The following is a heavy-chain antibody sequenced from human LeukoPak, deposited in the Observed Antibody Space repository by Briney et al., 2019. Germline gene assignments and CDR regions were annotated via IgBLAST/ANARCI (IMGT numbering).Heavy chain of an antibody. D-gene: IGHD3-3*01. CDR3: ARHAYCDFWSGLIGYFDY. CDR1: GGSISSYY. CDR2: IYYSGST. V-gene: IGHV4-59*08. J-gene: IGHJ4*02. Sequence: PSETLSLTCTVSGGSISSYYWSWIRQPPGKGLEWIGYIYYSGSTNYNPSLKSRVTISVDTSKNQFSLKLSSVTAADTAVYYCARHAYCDFWSGLIGYFDYWGQGTLVTVSS.